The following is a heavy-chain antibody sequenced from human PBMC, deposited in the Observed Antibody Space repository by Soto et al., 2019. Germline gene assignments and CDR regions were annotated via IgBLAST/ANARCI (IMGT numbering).Heavy chain of an antibody. V-gene: IGHV3-23*01. CDR3: ARNPRSDIFGVRTIVENRLDP. J-gene: IGHJ5*02. CDR2: ITNTGGAT. CDR1: GFNFGNFG. D-gene: IGHD3-3*02. Sequence: QPGGSLRLSCAASGFNFGNFGMRWVRQAPGKXLQWVSSITNTGGATYHTDSVKGRFIVSRDNSKNVMFLLMRGLGVDDTALYFCARNPRSDIFGVRTIVENRLDPWGRGSLVTVSS.